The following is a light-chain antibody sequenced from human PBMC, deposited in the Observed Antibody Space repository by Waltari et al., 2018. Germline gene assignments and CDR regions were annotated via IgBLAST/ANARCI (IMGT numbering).Light chain of an antibody. Sequence: IVMTTSPDSLAVFLGERATINCQSSQSILYNSNDKNYLAWYQQKPGQPPKLLIYWASTRESGVPDRFSGSRSVTDFTLTISSLQAEDVAVYYCQQYYSRRTFGQGTKVEI. CDR1: QSILYNSNDKNY. J-gene: IGKJ1*01. V-gene: IGKV4-1*01. CDR3: QQYYSRRT. CDR2: WAS.